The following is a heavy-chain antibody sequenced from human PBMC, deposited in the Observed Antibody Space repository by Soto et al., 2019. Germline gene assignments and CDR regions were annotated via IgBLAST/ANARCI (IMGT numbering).Heavy chain of an antibody. CDR1: GFTVTNKY. CDR3: ARVDYGDYGWYFDL. J-gene: IGHJ2*01. CDR2: IYSGGAT. V-gene: IGHV3-53*01. Sequence: EVQLVESGGNLIQPGGSLRLSCAASGFTVTNKYMTWVRQAPGKGLEWVSLIYSGGATSYADSVKGRFTISRDNSKDILYLQVNSLRDEDTAVYYCARVDYGDYGWYFDLWGRGTLVTVSS. D-gene: IGHD4-17*01.